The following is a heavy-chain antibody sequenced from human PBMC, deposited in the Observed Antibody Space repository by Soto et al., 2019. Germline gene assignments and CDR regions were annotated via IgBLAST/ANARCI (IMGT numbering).Heavy chain of an antibody. J-gene: IGHJ4*02. V-gene: IGHV4-39*01. D-gene: IGHD2-15*01. CDR3: AKVVLGANSHSDFDS. Sequence: LTCTVSGGSIANNNYFWGWVRQPPGKGLEWIGSAAYSGGTYKNPSLKSRVTVSVDTSKNQFSLKLTSVTAADTAVYYCAKVVLGANSHSDFDSWGQGTLVTVSS. CDR1: GGSIANNNYF. CDR2: AAYSGGT.